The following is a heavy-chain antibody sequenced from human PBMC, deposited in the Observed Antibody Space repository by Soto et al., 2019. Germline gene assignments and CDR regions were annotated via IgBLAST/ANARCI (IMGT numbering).Heavy chain of an antibody. Sequence: PSETLSLTCTVSGGSISSGDYYWSWIRQPPGKGLEWIGYIYYSGSTYYSPSLKSRVTISVDTSKNQFSLKLRSLTAADTAVYYCAREGDAFGAPFNHRGQGTLVT. D-gene: IGHD3-10*01. CDR1: GGSISSGDYY. CDR3: AREGDAFGAPFNH. J-gene: IGHJ4*02. CDR2: IYYSGST. V-gene: IGHV4-30-4*01.